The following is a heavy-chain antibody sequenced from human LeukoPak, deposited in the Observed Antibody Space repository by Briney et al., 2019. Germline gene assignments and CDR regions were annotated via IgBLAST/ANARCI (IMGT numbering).Heavy chain of an antibody. D-gene: IGHD3-10*01. J-gene: IGHJ4*02. CDR1: GYTFIFYY. V-gene: IGHV1-2*02. CDR3: ALGPGWFGEI. CDR2: INPNSGDT. Sequence: ASVKVSCEASGYTFIFYYIHWVRQAPGQGLEWMGWINPNSGDTKYAQKFQGRVTMTRDTSISTAYMELSRLRSDDTAVYYCALGPGWFGEIWGQGTLVTVSS.